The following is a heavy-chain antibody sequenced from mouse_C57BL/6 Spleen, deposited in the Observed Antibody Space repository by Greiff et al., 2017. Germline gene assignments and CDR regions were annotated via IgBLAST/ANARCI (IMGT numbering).Heavy chain of an antibody. J-gene: IGHJ4*01. CDR3: TRNWDVMDY. CDR2: IDPENGDT. D-gene: IGHD4-1*01. CDR1: GFNIKDDY. V-gene: IGHV14-4*01. Sequence: VQLKQSGAELVRPGASVKLSCTASGFNIKDDYMHWVKQRPEQGLEWIGWIDPENGDTEYASKFQGKATITADTSSNTAYLQLSSLTSEDTAVYYCTRNWDVMDYWGQGTSVTVSS.